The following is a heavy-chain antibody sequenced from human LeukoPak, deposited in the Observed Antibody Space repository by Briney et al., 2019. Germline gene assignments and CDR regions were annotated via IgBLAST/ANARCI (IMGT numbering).Heavy chain of an antibody. J-gene: IGHJ4*02. CDR2: ISGSSGYI. V-gene: IGHV3-21*01. CDR1: GFIFSTDT. CDR3: ARPGKHDYSATWYFDY. Sequence: GGSLRLSCAASGFIFSTDTMNWVRQAPGKGLEWVSSISGSSGYIYYADSLRGRSTISRDNAKNSLYLQMNSLRAEDTAVYYCARPGKHDYSATWYFDYWGQGTLVTVSS. D-gene: IGHD4/OR15-4a*01.